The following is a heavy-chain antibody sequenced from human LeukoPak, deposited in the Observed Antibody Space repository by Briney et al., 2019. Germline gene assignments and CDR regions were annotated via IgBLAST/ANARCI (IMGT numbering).Heavy chain of an antibody. CDR1: GGSISSYY. D-gene: IGHD5-24*01. CDR2: IYTSGST. CDR3: ARGMAVNYFDP. J-gene: IGHJ5*02. V-gene: IGHV4-4*08. Sequence: SETLSLTCTVSGGSISSYYWSWIRQPPGKGLEWIGHIYTSGSTNFNPSLKSRVTISVDTSNNHFSLKLNSVTAADTAVYYCARGMAVNYFDPWGQGTLVTVSS.